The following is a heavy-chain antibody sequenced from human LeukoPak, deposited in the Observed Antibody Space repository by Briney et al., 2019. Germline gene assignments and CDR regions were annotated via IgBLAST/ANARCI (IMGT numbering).Heavy chain of an antibody. Sequence: PGGSLRPSCAASGFTFSSYGMHWVRQAPGKGLEWVAFIRYDGGNKFYGDSVKGRFTISRDNSKNTLFLQLNSLRAEDTAVYYCARESESYDSSGSTFDYWGQGTLVTVSS. J-gene: IGHJ4*02. V-gene: IGHV3-30*02. D-gene: IGHD3-22*01. CDR3: ARESESYDSSGSTFDY. CDR2: IRYDGGNK. CDR1: GFTFSSYG.